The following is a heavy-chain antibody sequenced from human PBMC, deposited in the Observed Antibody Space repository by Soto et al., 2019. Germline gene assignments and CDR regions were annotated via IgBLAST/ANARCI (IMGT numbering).Heavy chain of an antibody. Sequence: GGSLRLSCAASGFMFTNHGMHWVRQAPGKGLEWVAVIWSDGNKRYYADSVKGRFTVSRDTSNNTLYLQMNSLRTEDTALYYCAKDSGGSSWWSGSYYAMDVWGQGTTVTVSS. D-gene: IGHD6-13*01. CDR2: IWSDGNKR. CDR3: AKDSGGSSWWSGSYYAMDV. V-gene: IGHV3-30*02. CDR1: GFMFTNHG. J-gene: IGHJ6*02.